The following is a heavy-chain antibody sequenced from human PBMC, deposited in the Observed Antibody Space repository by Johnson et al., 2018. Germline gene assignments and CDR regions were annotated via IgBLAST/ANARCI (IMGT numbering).Heavy chain of an antibody. V-gene: IGHV1-46*01. CDR2: INPSDGRT. D-gene: IGHD2-21*01. CDR1: GHTFTHYY. J-gene: IGHJ6*02. CDR3: AQVGGGNFYYYGMDI. Sequence: QVQLLESGAEVKKPGASVRVSCKASGHTFTHYYIHWVRQAPGQGLEWMAIINPSDGRTNCAQQFQGRVTMTRDTSTSTVYMEVSSLRAEDTGVYYCAQVGGGNFYYYGMDIWGQGTTVTVSS.